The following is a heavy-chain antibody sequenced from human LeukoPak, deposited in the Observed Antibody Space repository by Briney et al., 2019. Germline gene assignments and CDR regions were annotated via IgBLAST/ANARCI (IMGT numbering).Heavy chain of an antibody. D-gene: IGHD2-15*01. J-gene: IGHJ4*02. CDR3: AERNTTVTVAATLPTY. CDR2: LSGSGDST. V-gene: IGHV3-23*01. CDR1: FTFLRYL. Sequence: PGGSLPLTLPCSVFTFLRYLWRSVGQAPGQGLEWVSGLSGSGDSTYYADSIKGRFTFSRDNSKNTIHLQMNSLRAEDTAVYYCAERNTTVTVAATLPTYSSQATLVTVSS.